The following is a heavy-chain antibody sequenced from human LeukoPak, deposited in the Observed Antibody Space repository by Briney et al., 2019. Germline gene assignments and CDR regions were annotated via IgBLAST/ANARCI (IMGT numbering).Heavy chain of an antibody. CDR2: MNPNSGNT. V-gene: IGHV1-8*02. J-gene: IGHJ5*01. CDR1: GYTFTSYG. CDR3: ARRDPKYLRAYYDILTGYYKRFAKFGFGLDS. Sequence: GASVKVSCKASGYTFTSYGINWVRQATGQGLEWMGWMNPNSGNTGYAQKFQGRVTMTRNTSISTAYMELSSLRSEDTAVYYCARRDPKYLRAYYDILTGYYKRFAKFGFGLDSWGQGTLVTVSS. D-gene: IGHD3-9*01.